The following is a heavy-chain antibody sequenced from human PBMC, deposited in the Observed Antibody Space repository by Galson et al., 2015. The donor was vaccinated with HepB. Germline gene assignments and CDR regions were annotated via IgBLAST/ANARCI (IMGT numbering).Heavy chain of an antibody. CDR1: GFTFSSYG. D-gene: IGHD6-19*01. CDR3: ARYNTGRLDY. J-gene: IGHJ4*02. CDR2: IWYDGSNE. V-gene: IGHV3-33*01. Sequence: SLRLSCAASGFTFSSYGMNWVRQAPGKGLEWVAVIWYDGSNEYYADSVKGRFTISRDNTKNTLYLQMSNLRAEDTALYYCARYNTGRLDYWGQGTLVTVSS.